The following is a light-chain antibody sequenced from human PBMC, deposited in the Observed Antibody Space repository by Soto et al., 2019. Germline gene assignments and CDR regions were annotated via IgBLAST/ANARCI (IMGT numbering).Light chain of an antibody. CDR2: DSN. Sequence: QSVLTQPPSVSAAPGQKVTFSCSGSSSNIGNNYVSWFQQLPGTAPKLLIYDSNKRPSGIPDRFSGSKSGTSATLDITGRQTGDEADYYCATWDRSLTGEVFGGGTKLTVL. V-gene: IGLV1-51*01. CDR3: ATWDRSLTGEV. CDR1: SSNIGNNY. J-gene: IGLJ2*01.